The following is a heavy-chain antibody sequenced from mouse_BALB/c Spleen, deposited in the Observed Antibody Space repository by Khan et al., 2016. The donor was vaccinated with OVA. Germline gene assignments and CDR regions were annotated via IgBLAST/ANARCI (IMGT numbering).Heavy chain of an antibody. J-gene: IGHJ3*01. CDR2: ISPGCDDI. CDR3: ARRNYFGYTFAY. Sequence: QVQLQQSGTELARPGASVKLSCKASGYIITDYYINWVKQKTGQGLEWIGEISPGCDDIYYNEKFKGKATLTADKSSSTAYMQLSSLASEDSAVYFCARRNYFGYTFAYWGQGTLVTVSA. D-gene: IGHD1-2*01. CDR1: GYIITDYY. V-gene: IGHV1-77*01.